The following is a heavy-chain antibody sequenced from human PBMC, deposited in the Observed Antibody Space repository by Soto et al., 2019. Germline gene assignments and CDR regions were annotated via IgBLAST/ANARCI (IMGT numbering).Heavy chain of an antibody. V-gene: IGHV3-9*01. D-gene: IGHD4-17*01. J-gene: IGHJ4*02. CDR2: ISWNSGSI. CDR1: GFTFDDYA. Sequence: EVQLVESGGGLVQPGRSLRLSCAASGFTFDDYAMHWVRQAPGKGLEWVSGISWNSGSIGYADSVKGRFTISRDNAKNSLYLQMNSLRAEDTALYYCAKDRRGDYTGGSFDYWGQGTLVTVSS. CDR3: AKDRRGDYTGGSFDY.